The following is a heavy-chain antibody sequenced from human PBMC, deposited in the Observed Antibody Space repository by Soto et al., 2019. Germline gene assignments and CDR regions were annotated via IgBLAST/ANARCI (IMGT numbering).Heavy chain of an antibody. D-gene: IGHD1-26*01. V-gene: IGHV4-30-2*01. J-gene: IGHJ2*01. CDR2: IYHSGST. CDR3: ARVRGVVGTHYWYFDL. CDR1: GGSISSGGYS. Sequence: QLQLRESGSGLVKPSQTLSLTCAVSGGSISSGGYSWSWIRQPPGKGLEWIGYIYHSGSTYYNPSLKSRVTISVDRSKNQFSLKLSSVTAADTAVYYCARVRGVVGTHYWYFDLWGRGTLVTVSS.